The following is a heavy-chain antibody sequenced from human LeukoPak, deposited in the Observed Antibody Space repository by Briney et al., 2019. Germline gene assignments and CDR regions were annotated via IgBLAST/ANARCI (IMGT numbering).Heavy chain of an antibody. V-gene: IGHV4-4*02. CDR3: ASRTASALEGFDI. Sequence: SGTLSLTCTVSRGSISSPNWWTWVRQPPGKGLEWIGEIYHSGSTNHNPSLISRLTISVDKSRNQFSLKLSSVTAADTAVYYCASRTASALEGFDIWGQGTMVTVS. CDR1: RGSISSPNW. J-gene: IGHJ3*02. CDR2: IYHSGST. D-gene: IGHD6-19*01.